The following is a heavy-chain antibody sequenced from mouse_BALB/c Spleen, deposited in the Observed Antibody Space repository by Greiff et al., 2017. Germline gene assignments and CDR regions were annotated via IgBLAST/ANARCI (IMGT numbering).Heavy chain of an antibody. D-gene: IGHD3-1*01. CDR3: ARPGSSGYVAY. Sequence: QVQLQQPGAELVKPGTSVKLSCKASGYNFTSYWINWVKLRPGQGLEWIGDIYPGSGSTNYNEKFKSKATLTVDTSSSTAYMQLSSLASEDSALYYCARPGSSGYVAYWGQGTTLTVSS. V-gene: IGHV1-55*01. CDR1: GYNFTSYW. CDR2: IYPGSGST. J-gene: IGHJ2*01.